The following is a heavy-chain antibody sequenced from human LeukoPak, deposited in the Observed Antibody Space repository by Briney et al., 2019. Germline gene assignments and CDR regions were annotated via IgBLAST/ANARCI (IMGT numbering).Heavy chain of an antibody. D-gene: IGHD3-3*01. CDR1: GGSISSSNW. J-gene: IGHJ5*02. CDR2: IYHSGST. V-gene: IGHV4-4*02. Sequence: SGTLSLTCAVSGGSISSSNWWSRVRQPPGKGLEWIGEIYHSGSTNYNPSLKSRVTISVDTSKNQFSLKLSSVTAADTAVYYCARDARPYYDFWSGYYRTTNWFDPWGQGTLVTVSS. CDR3: ARDARPYYDFWSGYYRTTNWFDP.